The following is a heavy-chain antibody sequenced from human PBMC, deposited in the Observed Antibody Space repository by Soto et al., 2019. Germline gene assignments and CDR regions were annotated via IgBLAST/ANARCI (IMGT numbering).Heavy chain of an antibody. J-gene: IGHJ6*02. CDR2: ISGSGGTT. Sequence: PGGSLRLSCAASGFPLSSYAMSWVRQAPGKGLEWVSAISGSGGTTYYVDSVKGRFTLSRDTSKNTLYLLMNSLRAEYTAVYYCAKAIAVAGYYDYYGLDVWGQGTTVTVSS. CDR3: AKAIAVAGYYDYYGLDV. V-gene: IGHV3-23*01. CDR1: GFPLSSYA. D-gene: IGHD6-13*01.